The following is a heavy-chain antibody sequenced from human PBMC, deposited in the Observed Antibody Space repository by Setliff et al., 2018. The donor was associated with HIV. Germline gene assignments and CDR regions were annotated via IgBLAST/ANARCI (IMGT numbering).Heavy chain of an antibody. V-gene: IGHV3-64*01. D-gene: IGHD6-6*01. CDR2: ISSNGGNT. Sequence: SLRLSCAASGFTFSSYAMHWVRQAPGKGLEYVSSISSNGGNTYYASSLKGRFTISRDNSKNTLYLQMGSLRAEDMAVYYCARDASISSPYDAFDIWGQGTMVTVSS. J-gene: IGHJ3*02. CDR3: ARDASISSPYDAFDI. CDR1: GFTFSSYA.